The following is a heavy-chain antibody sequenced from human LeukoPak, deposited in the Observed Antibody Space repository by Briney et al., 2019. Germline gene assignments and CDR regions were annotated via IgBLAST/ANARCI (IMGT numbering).Heavy chain of an antibody. CDR3: ARGNSDYDYAFDI. CDR1: GGSISSYH. D-gene: IGHD5-12*01. V-gene: IGHV4-59*01. Sequence: SETLSLTCTVSGGSISSYHWSWIRQPPGKRLQWIGFIYSSGSTNFNPSLKSRVTISVDTSKNQFSLRLSSVTSADTAVYYCARGNSDYDYAFDIWGRGTMVTVSP. J-gene: IGHJ3*02. CDR2: IYSSGST.